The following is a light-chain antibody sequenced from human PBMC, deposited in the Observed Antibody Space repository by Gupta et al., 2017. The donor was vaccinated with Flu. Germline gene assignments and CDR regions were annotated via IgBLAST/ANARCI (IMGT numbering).Light chain of an antibody. V-gene: IGKV1-33*01. CDR2: DAS. CDR1: QDISSY. J-gene: IGKJ3*01. Sequence: DIQMTQSPSSLSASVGDRVTITCQASQDISSYLNWYQQKPGKAPKLMIYDASTLQTGVPSRFSGRGGAKDFTFTTSRRQDEVVAYYYRQHEDNLLAFGGGTKVDIK. CDR3: QHEDNLLA.